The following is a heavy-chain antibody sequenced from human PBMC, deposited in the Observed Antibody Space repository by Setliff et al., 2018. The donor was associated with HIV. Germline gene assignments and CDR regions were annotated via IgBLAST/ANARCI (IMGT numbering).Heavy chain of an antibody. Sequence: PSETLSLTCAVSGGSISSTNWWNWVRQPPGKGLEWIGEIYHSGNTNYNPSLKSRVTISVDTSKNQFTLNLNSVTAADTAVYYCATHCTSTSCYSAGLDYWGQGTLVTVSS. CDR1: GGSISSTNW. CDR2: IYHSGNT. J-gene: IGHJ4*02. CDR3: ATHCTSTSCYSAGLDY. V-gene: IGHV4-4*02. D-gene: IGHD2-2*01.